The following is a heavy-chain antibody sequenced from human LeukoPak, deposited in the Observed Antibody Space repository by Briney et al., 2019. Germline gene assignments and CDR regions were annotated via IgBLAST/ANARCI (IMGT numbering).Heavy chain of an antibody. CDR2: IRYDGNDK. V-gene: IGHV3-30*02. D-gene: IGHD3-10*01. CDR3: AKGGSYYGSGTHDY. CDR1: GFTFSYYG. J-gene: IGHJ4*02. Sequence: PGGSLRLSCAASGFTFSYYGMHWVRQAPGKGLEWVAFIRYDGNDKFYAESVKGRFTISRVTSRNTLYLQMNSLRAEDTAVYYCAKGGSYYGSGTHDYWGQGTLVTVSS.